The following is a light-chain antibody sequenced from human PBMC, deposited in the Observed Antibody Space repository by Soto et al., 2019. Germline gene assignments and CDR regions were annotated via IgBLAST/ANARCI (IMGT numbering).Light chain of an antibody. Sequence: QSVLTQPPSVSGAPGQSVTISCTGSSSNLGAGYDVQWYQQIPGIAPKLVIYGNSNRPSGIPDRFSGSKSGTSASLAITGLQAEDEADYYCQSYDRRMSGSVVFGGGTKVTVL. V-gene: IGLV1-40*01. CDR2: GNS. CDR3: QSYDRRMSGSVV. CDR1: SSNLGAGYD. J-gene: IGLJ2*01.